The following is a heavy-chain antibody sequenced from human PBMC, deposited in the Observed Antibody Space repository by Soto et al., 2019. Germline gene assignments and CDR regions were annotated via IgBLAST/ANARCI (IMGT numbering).Heavy chain of an antibody. CDR2: ISSSSSTI. V-gene: IGHV3-48*02. CDR3: ARRTWGVGSGWYYFDY. J-gene: IGHJ4*02. Sequence: GGSLRLSCAASGFTFSSYSMNWVRQAPGKGLEWVSYISSSSSTIYYADSVKGRFTISRDNAKNSLYLQMNSLRDEDTAVYYCARRTWGVGSGWYYFDYWGQGTLVTVSS. CDR1: GFTFSSYS. D-gene: IGHD6-19*01.